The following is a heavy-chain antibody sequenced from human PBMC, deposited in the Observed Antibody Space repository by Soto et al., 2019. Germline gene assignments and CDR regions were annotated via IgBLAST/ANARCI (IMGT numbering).Heavy chain of an antibody. CDR2: ITSTGDT. CDR3: TTGPLISGDY. J-gene: IGHJ4*02. D-gene: IGHD1-1*01. Sequence: EVQLLESGGGLVQPGGSLRVSCAASGFTFSSYAMSWVRQAPGKGLEWVSTITSTGDTYFADSVKGRFTISRDNSKNTLYLQLNSLRAEDTAIYYCTTGPLISGDYWGQGTLVTVSS. CDR1: GFTFSSYA. V-gene: IGHV3-23*01.